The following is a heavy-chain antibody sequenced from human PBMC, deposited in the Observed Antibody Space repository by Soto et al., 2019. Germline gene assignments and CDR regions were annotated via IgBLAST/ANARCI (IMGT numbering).Heavy chain of an antibody. CDR3: TRANYIDSSGYFAFHY. Sequence: EVQLVESGGGLVQPGGSLRLSCAASGFTFISYSMNWVRQAPGKGLEWVSYISSSSSTIYYADSVKGRFTISRDNAKNSLFLQMNSLIAEDTAVYYSTRANYIDSSGYFAFHYWGQGTLVTVSS. CDR2: ISSSSSTI. J-gene: IGHJ4*02. CDR1: GFTFISYS. D-gene: IGHD3-22*01. V-gene: IGHV3-48*01.